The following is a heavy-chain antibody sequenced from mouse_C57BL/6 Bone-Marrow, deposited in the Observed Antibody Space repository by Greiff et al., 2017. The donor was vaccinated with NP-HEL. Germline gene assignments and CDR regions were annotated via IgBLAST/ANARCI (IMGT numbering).Heavy chain of an antibody. V-gene: IGHV1-74*01. D-gene: IGHD3-2*02. CDR2: IHPSDGDT. CDR3: EIFPTRLRVPLDY. CDR1: GYTFTSYW. Sequence: VQLQQPGAELVKPGASVKVSCKASGYTFTSYWMHWVKQRPGQGLEWIGRIHPSDGDTNYNQKFKGKATLTVDKSSSTAYMQLSSLTSEDSAVDYCEIFPTRLRVPLDYWGEGTTLTVSS. J-gene: IGHJ2*01.